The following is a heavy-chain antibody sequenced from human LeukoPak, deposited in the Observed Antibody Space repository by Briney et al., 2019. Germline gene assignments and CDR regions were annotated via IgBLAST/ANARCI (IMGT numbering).Heavy chain of an antibody. CDR3: ARGTYGGLPTSYYYYYMDV. D-gene: IGHD4-23*01. V-gene: IGHV1-2*02. J-gene: IGHJ6*03. CDR2: IYPDSGGT. CDR1: GYTFTVYY. Sequence: ASVKVSCKASGYTFTVYYVHWVRQAPGQGLEWMGWIYPDSGGTTYAEKFQGRVTMTRDTSITTAYLELSRLRSDDTAVYYCARGTYGGLPTSYYYYYMDVWGKGTTVTIS.